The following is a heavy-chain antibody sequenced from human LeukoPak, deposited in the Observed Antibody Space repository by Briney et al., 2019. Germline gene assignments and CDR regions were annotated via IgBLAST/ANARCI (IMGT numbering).Heavy chain of an antibody. CDR3: AKDNLLTGAIDY. Sequence: GRSLRLSCAASGFTFSSYGMHWVRQAPGKGLEWVAVISYDGSNKYYADSVKGRFTISRDNSKNTLYLQMNSLRAEDTAVYYCAKDNLLTGAIDYWGQGTLVTVSS. J-gene: IGHJ4*02. CDR2: ISYDGSNK. D-gene: IGHD3-9*01. V-gene: IGHV3-30*18. CDR1: GFTFSSYG.